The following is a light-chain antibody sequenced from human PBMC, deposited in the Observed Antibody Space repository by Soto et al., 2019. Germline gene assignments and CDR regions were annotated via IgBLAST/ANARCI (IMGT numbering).Light chain of an antibody. CDR1: QSVSST. CDR2: GAS. CDR3: QQGFNWLT. Sequence: DNVLTQSPGALSLYPGERATLFSRASQSVSSTVARHQHRPGQAPRLLIYGASTMATGIPARFSGSGTGTDFTLTIISLEAEDFAVYYCQQGFNWLTFGGGTKVDIK. V-gene: IGKV3-11*01. J-gene: IGKJ4*01.